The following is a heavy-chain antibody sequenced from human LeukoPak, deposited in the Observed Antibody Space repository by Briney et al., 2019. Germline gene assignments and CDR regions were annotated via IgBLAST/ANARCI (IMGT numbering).Heavy chain of an antibody. CDR2: ISYHGINE. V-gene: IGHV3-30*18. Sequence: GGSLRLSCAASGFTVSSNYMSWVRQAPGKGLEWMAVISYHGINEYYADSVKGRFTISRDNSKSTLHLQMNSLRPEDTAVYYCAKVRWDNSGWYYLDTWGQGTLVTISS. D-gene: IGHD6-19*01. J-gene: IGHJ4*02. CDR1: GFTVSSNY. CDR3: AKVRWDNSGWYYLDT.